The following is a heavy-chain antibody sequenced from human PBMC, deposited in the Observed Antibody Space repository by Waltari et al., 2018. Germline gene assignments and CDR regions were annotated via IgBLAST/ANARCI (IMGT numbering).Heavy chain of an antibody. Sequence: QVQLQESGPGLVKPSETLSLTCTVSGGSISSYYWSWIRQPPGKGLEWIGYIYYSGSTNYNPSLKSRVTISVDTSKNQFSLKLSSVTAADTAVYYCATSSIAGNYFDYWGQGTLVTVSS. CDR1: GGSISSYY. CDR3: ATSSIAGNYFDY. CDR2: IYYSGST. V-gene: IGHV4-59*08. D-gene: IGHD6-6*01. J-gene: IGHJ4*02.